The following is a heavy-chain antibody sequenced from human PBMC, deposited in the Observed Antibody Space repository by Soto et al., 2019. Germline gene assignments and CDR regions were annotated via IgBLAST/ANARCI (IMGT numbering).Heavy chain of an antibody. D-gene: IGHD3-22*01. CDR3: ARDYDPHY. Sequence: ASVKVSCKASGYIFIDFYIHWVRQAPGQGLEWMGRINPNSGDTNLAQQFQGRVTMTRDTSISTAYMDLTSLTYDDTAVYYCARDYDPHYWGQGTLVTVSS. CDR2: INPNSGDT. V-gene: IGHV1-2*02. J-gene: IGHJ4*02. CDR1: GYIFIDFY.